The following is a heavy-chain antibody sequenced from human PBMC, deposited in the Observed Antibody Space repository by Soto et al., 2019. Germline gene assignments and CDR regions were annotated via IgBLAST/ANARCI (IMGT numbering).Heavy chain of an antibody. CDR2: TYYRSKWYN. D-gene: IGHD6-13*01. CDR3: ARDRSSSRAWYYYGMDV. Sequence: PSQTLSLTCAISVDSVSSNSAAWNWIRQPPSRGLEWLGRTYYRSKWYNDYAVSVKSRITINPDTSKNQFSLQLNSVTPEDTAVYYCARDRSSSRAWYYYGMDVWGQGTTVTVSS. CDR1: VDSVSSNSAA. J-gene: IGHJ6*02. V-gene: IGHV6-1*01.